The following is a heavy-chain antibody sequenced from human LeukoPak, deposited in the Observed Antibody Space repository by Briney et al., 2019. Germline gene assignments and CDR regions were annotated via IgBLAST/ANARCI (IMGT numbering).Heavy chain of an antibody. J-gene: IGHJ6*03. Sequence: SETLSLTCNVSGGSISSYHWSWIRQPAGKGLEWVGRIYNIGSTNYNPSLKSRVFISVDKSKSLLSLKLISVTAADTAVYFCARDSGRPPYYYYYMDVWGRGTTVTVSS. CDR3: ARDSGRPPYYYYYMDV. D-gene: IGHD3-10*01. CDR2: IYNIGST. V-gene: IGHV4-4*07. CDR1: GGSISSYH.